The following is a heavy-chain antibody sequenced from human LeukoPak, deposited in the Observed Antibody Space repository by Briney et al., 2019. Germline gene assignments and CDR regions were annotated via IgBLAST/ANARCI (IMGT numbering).Heavy chain of an antibody. J-gene: IGHJ4*02. CDR1: GFTFSSYG. Sequence: PGGSLRLSCAASGFTFSSYGMHWVRQAPGKGLEWVAVISYDGSNKYYADSVKGRFTISRDNSKNTLYLQMNSLRAEDTAVYYCAGLYGSGSYYHFDYWGQGTLVTVSS. V-gene: IGHV3-30*03. CDR3: AGLYGSGSYYHFDY. D-gene: IGHD3-10*01. CDR2: ISYDGSNK.